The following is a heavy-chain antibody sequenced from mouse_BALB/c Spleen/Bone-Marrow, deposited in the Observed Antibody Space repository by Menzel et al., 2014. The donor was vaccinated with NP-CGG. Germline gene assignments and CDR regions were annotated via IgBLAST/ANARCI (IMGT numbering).Heavy chain of an antibody. CDR3: ARHDGYFDY. J-gene: IGHJ2*01. CDR1: GYSITSGYS. Sequence: EVKLVESGPDPVKPSQSLSLTCTVTGYSITSGYSWHWIRQFPGNKLEWMGFIYYSGGSNYNPSLKSRVSISRDTSKNQFFLQLNSVTSEDAATYYCARHDGYFDYWGQGTTLTVSS. V-gene: IGHV3-1*02. D-gene: IGHD2-3*01. CDR2: IYYSGGS.